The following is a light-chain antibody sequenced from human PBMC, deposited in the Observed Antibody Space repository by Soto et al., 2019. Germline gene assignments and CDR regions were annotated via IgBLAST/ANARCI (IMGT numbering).Light chain of an antibody. J-gene: IGKJ3*01. V-gene: IGKV3-20*01. CDR3: QQYGGFT. Sequence: EIVLTQSPGTLSLSPGERATLSCRASQSVSSSYLAWYQQKPGQAPRLLIDGASSRATGIPDRFSGSGSGTDFTLTISRLEPEDFAVYYCQQYGGFTFGPGTKVDIK. CDR1: QSVSSSY. CDR2: GAS.